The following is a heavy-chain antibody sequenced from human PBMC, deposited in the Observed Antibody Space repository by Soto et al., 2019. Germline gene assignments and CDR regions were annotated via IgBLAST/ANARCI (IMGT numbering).Heavy chain of an antibody. D-gene: IGHD4-4*01. Sequence: GGSLRLSCSASGFTFSSYSMNWVRQAPGKELEWLSYISGSGNTMYYADSVKGRFTIARDNAQKSLYLQLNNLRDDDTAMYYCARDPKSGNQQLHLAYWGQGTLVTVSS. V-gene: IGHV3-48*02. J-gene: IGHJ4*02. CDR2: ISGSGNTM. CDR1: GFTFSSYS. CDR3: ARDPKSGNQQLHLAY.